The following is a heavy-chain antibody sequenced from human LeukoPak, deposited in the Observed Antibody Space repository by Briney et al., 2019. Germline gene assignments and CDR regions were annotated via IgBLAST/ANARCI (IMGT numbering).Heavy chain of an antibody. CDR1: GFTFSSYE. Sequence: GGSLRLSCAASGFTFSSYEMNWVRQAPGKGLEWVSVISGSGGTTYYADSVKGRFTISRDNSKNTLYLQMNSLRAEDTAVYYCATNWNYAYYYYYYMDVWGKGTTVTVSS. V-gene: IGHV3-23*01. CDR2: ISGSGGTT. J-gene: IGHJ6*03. D-gene: IGHD1-7*01. CDR3: ATNWNYAYYYYYYMDV.